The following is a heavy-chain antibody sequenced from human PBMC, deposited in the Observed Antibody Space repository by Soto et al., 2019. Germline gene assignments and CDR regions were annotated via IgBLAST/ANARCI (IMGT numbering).Heavy chain of an antibody. CDR1: GGSISSSSYY. CDR2: IYYSGST. J-gene: IGHJ4*02. D-gene: IGHD3-16*02. Sequence: QLQLQESGPGLVKPSETLSLTCTVSGGSISSSSYYWGWIRQPPGKGLEWIGSIYYSGSTYYNPSLKRRVTISVETSKNQFSLTLSSVTAADTAVYYCARMKREDYIWGSYRYPHFDYWGQGTLVTVSS. CDR3: ARMKREDYIWGSYRYPHFDY. V-gene: IGHV4-39*01.